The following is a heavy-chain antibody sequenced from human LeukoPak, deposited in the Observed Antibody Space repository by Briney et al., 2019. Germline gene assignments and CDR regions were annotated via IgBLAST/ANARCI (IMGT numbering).Heavy chain of an antibody. J-gene: IGHJ4*02. D-gene: IGHD1-26*01. CDR1: GGSFSGYY. V-gene: IGHV4-34*01. Sequence: LETLSLTCAVYGGSFSGYYWSWIRQPPGKGLEWIGEINHSGSTNYNPSLKSRVTISVDTSKNQFSLKLSSVTAADTAVYYCARRRGITVGATGSFDYWGQGTLVTVSS. CDR2: INHSGST. CDR3: ARRRGITVGATGSFDY.